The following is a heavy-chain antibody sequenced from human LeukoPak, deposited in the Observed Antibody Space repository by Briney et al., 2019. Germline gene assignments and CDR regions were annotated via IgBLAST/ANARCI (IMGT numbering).Heavy chain of an antibody. Sequence: SETLSLTCTVSGDSVSSGIYYLAWIRQPPGTGLEWIGSINYSGNTYYSPSLKSRVTISVDTSKNQFSLKLSSVTAADTAVYYCARQDPDYGDYEFQHWGQGTLVTVSS. D-gene: IGHD4-17*01. CDR1: GDSVSSGIYY. V-gene: IGHV4-39*01. CDR2: INYSGNT. CDR3: ARQDPDYGDYEFQH. J-gene: IGHJ1*01.